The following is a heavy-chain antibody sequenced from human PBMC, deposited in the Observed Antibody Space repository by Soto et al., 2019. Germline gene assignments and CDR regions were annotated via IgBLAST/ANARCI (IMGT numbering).Heavy chain of an antibody. CDR2: INHSGTT. CDR3: AGRGYDILTGYYNDY. V-gene: IGHV4-34*01. CDR1: GGSFSGYS. Sequence: SETLSLTCAAYGGSFSGYSWSWVRQPPGKGLEWIGEINHSGTTYYNTSLESRVTISVDTSKDQSSLKLSSLTAADTAVYYCAGRGYDILTGYYNDYWGQGTLVTVSS. D-gene: IGHD3-9*01. J-gene: IGHJ4*02.